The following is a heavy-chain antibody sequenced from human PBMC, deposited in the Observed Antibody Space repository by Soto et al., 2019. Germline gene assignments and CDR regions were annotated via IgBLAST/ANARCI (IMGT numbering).Heavy chain of an antibody. Sequence: GGSLRLSYAASGFTFSSYSMNWVRQAPGKGLEWVSYISSSGSTIYYADSVKGRFTISRDNAKNSLYLQMNSLRAEDTAVYYCARAPILGIAAADNYWYFDLWGRGTLVTVSS. CDR2: ISSSGSTI. CDR3: ARAPILGIAAADNYWYFDL. J-gene: IGHJ2*01. CDR1: GFTFSSYS. V-gene: IGHV3-48*01. D-gene: IGHD6-13*01.